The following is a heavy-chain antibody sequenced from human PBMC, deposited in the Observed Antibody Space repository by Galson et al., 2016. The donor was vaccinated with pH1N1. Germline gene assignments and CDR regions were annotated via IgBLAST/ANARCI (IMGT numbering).Heavy chain of an antibody. V-gene: IGHV3-49*04. CDR1: GFTFGDYS. D-gene: IGHD1-1*01. J-gene: IGHJ4*02. CDR3: SGSNWPLDY. Sequence: SLRLSCAASGFTFGDYSLNWVRQAPGKGLEWVGFISSNSYGGTTGYAASVKDRFTTSRDDSKSIAYLQMNSLKTEDTAVYYCSGSNWPLDYWGQGTLVTVSS. CDR2: ISSNSYGGTT.